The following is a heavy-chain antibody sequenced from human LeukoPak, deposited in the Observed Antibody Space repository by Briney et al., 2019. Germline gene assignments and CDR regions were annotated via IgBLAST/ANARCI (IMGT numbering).Heavy chain of an antibody. Sequence: SETLSLTCDVSGGSITQTNYWTWVRQPPGKGLEWIGEVNLQGGTNYNPSLLRRVAISVDTSANHVSLQMISVTAADTAVYYCVSGQRVADYLHPVGFYFDYWGQGTLVTVSS. D-gene: IGHD6-19*01. CDR3: VSGQRVADYLHPVGFYFDY. CDR1: GGSITQTNY. V-gene: IGHV4-4*02. J-gene: IGHJ4*02. CDR2: VNLQGGT.